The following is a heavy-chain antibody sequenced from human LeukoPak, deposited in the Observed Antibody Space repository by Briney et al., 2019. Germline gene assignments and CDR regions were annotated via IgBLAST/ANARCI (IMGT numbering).Heavy chain of an antibody. Sequence: SVKVSCKASGGTFSSYAISWVRQAPGQGLEWMGGIIPIFGTANYAQKFQGRVTINADESTSTAYMELSSLRSEDTAVYYCARLVGLLGDAFDIWGQGTMVTVSS. J-gene: IGHJ3*02. CDR1: GGTFSSYA. D-gene: IGHD1-26*01. V-gene: IGHV1-69*13. CDR3: ARLVGLLGDAFDI. CDR2: IIPIFGTA.